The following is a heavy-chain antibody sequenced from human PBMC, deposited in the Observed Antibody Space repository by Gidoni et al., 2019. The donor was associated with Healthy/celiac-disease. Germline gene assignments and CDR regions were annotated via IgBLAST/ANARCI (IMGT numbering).Heavy chain of an antibody. D-gene: IGHD6-6*01. J-gene: IGHJ4*02. CDR3: ARHTGIAARPFDY. Sequence: QLQLQESGPGLVKPSETLSLTCTVSGCFISSSSYYWGWIRQPPGKGLEWIGSIYYSGSTYYNPSLKSRVTISVDTSKNQFSLKLSSVTAADTAVYYCARHTGIAARPFDYWGQGTLVTVSS. CDR2: IYYSGST. V-gene: IGHV4-39*01. CDR1: GCFISSSSYY.